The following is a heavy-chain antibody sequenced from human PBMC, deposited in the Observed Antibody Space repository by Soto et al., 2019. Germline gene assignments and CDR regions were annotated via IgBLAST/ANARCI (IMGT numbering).Heavy chain of an antibody. CDR2: ISGSGGST. CDR3: AKQDGPGIAAAGTVGIDY. D-gene: IGHD6-13*01. V-gene: IGHV3-23*01. CDR1: GFTFSSYA. J-gene: IGHJ4*02. Sequence: EVQLLESGGGLVQPGGSLRLSCAASGFTFSSYAMSWVRQAPGKGLEWVSAISGSGGSTYYADSVKGRFTISRDNSKNTLYLQMNSLRAKDTAVYYCAKQDGPGIAAAGTVGIDYWGQGTLVTVSS.